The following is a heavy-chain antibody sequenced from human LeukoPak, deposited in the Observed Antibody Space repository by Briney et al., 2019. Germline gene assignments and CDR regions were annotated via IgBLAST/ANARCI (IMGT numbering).Heavy chain of an antibody. D-gene: IGHD2-2*01. CDR1: GGTFSSYA. CDR3: ARLGYCSSTSCPLYYYYYYMDV. J-gene: IGHJ6*03. Sequence: GASVKVSCKASGGTFSSYAISWVRQAPGQGLEWMGGIIPIFGTANYAQKFHGRVTITADESTSTAYMELSSLRSEDTAVYYCARLGYCSSTSCPLYYYYYYMDVWGKGTTVTVSS. V-gene: IGHV1-69*13. CDR2: IIPIFGTA.